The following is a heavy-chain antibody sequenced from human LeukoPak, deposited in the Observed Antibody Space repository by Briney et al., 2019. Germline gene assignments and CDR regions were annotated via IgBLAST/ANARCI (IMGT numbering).Heavy chain of an antibody. D-gene: IGHD4-11*01. CDR1: GFTFSSSA. J-gene: IGHJ3*02. CDR3: AKGKKYSNGLAFDI. V-gene: IGHV3-23*01. CDR2: ISGSGGST. Sequence: GGSLRLSCAASGFTFSSSAMSWVRQAPGKGLEWVSAISGSGGSTYYADSVKGRFTIPRDNSKNTLYLQMNSLRAEDTAVYYCAKGKKYSNGLAFDIWGQGTMVTVSS.